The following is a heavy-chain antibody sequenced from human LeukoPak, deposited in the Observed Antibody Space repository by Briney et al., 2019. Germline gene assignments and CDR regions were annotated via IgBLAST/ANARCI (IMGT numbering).Heavy chain of an antibody. D-gene: IGHD3-16*02. Sequence: PSETLSLTCTVSGGSISSYYWSWIRQPTGKGLEWIGYIYYSGSTNYNPSLKSRVTISVDTSKNQFSLKLSSVTAADAAVYYCARLFPSYDYVWGSYRINAFDIWGQGTMVTVSS. CDR1: GGSISSYY. CDR3: ARLFPSYDYVWGSYRINAFDI. J-gene: IGHJ3*02. CDR2: IYYSGST. V-gene: IGHV4-59*08.